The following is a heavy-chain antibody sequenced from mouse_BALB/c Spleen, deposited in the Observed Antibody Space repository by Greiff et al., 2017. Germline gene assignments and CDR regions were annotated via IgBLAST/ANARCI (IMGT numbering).Heavy chain of an antibody. CDR2: IYPGNVNT. CDR1: GYTFTSYY. D-gene: IGHD2-1*01. Sequence: QVHVKQSGPELVKPGASVRISCKASGYTFTSYYIHWVKQRPGQGLEWIGWIYPGNVNTKYNEKFKGKATLTADKSSSTAYMQLSSLTSEDSAVYFCASTYGNYYFDYWGQGTTLTVSS. J-gene: IGHJ2*01. CDR3: ASTYGNYYFDY. V-gene: IGHV1S56*01.